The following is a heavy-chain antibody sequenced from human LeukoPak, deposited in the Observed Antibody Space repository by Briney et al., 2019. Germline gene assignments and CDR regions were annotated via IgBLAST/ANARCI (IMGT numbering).Heavy chain of an antibody. CDR1: GGSISSYY. CDR3: ARGWYYDSSGYSGAFDI. J-gene: IGHJ3*02. CDR2: IYYSGST. V-gene: IGHV4-59*01. D-gene: IGHD3-22*01. Sequence: SETLSLTCTVSGGSISSYYWSWIRQPPGKGLEWIGYIYYSGSTNYNPSLRSRVTISVDTSKNQFSLKLSSVTAADTAVYYCARGWYYDSSGYSGAFDIWGQGTMVTVSS.